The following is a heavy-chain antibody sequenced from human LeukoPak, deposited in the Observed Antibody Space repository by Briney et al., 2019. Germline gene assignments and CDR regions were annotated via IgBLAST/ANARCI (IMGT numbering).Heavy chain of an antibody. CDR2: INHSGST. D-gene: IGHD6-13*01. J-gene: IGHJ6*02. CDR3: ASDWKEWHQQLRRYYYYGMDV. Sequence: PSETLSLTCAVYGGSFSGYYWSWIRQPPGKGLEWIGEINHSGSTNYNPSLKSRVTISVDTSKNQFSLKLSSVTAADTAVYYCASDWKEWHQQLRRYYYYGMDVWGQGTTVTVSS. V-gene: IGHV4-34*01. CDR1: GGSFSGYY.